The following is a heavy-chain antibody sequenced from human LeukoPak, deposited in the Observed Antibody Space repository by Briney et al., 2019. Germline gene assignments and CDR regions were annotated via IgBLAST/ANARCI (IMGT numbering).Heavy chain of an antibody. J-gene: IGHJ5*02. V-gene: IGHV3-30*18. CDR2: ISYDGSNK. Sequence: QTGGSLRLSCAASGFTFSSYGMHWVRQAPGKGLEWVAVISYDGSNKYYADSVKGRFTISRDNSKNTLYLQMNSLRAEDTAVYYCAKGTDSSGWSGDWFDPWGQGTLVTVSS. CDR1: GFTFSSYG. D-gene: IGHD6-19*01. CDR3: AKGTDSSGWSGDWFDP.